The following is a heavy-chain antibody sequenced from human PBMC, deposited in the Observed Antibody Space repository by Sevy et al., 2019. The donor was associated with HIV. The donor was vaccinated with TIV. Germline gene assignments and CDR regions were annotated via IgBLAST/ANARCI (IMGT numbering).Heavy chain of an antibody. J-gene: IGHJ4*02. CDR1: GFTFSSYS. CDR2: ISSSSSYI. V-gene: IGHV3-21*01. Sequence: GGSLRLSCAASGFTFSSYSMNWVRQAPGKGLEWVSSISSSSSYIYYADSVKGRFTISRDNAKNSLYLQMNSLRAEDTAVYYCARDSGVGTMVRGVISPSDYWGQGTLVTVSS. D-gene: IGHD3-10*01. CDR3: ARDSGVGTMVRGVISPSDY.